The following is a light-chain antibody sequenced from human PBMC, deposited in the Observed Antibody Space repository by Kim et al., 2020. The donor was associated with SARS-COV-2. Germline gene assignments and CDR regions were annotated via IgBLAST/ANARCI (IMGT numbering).Light chain of an antibody. CDR1: ISNIGAGFD. J-gene: IGLJ2*01. V-gene: IGLV1-40*01. CDR2: GNN. CDR3: QSYDTSLSGSV. Sequence: QRVTISCTGSISNIGAGFDVHWYQQLPGTAPKLLLYGNNNRPSGVPDRFSGSKSGTSASLAITGLQAEDEADYYCQSYDTSLSGSVFGGGTQLTVL.